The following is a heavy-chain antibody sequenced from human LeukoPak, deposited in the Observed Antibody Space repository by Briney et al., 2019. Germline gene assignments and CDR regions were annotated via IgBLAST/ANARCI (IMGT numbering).Heavy chain of an antibody. CDR1: GFAYGTYA. D-gene: IGHD3-10*01. J-gene: IGHJ4*02. V-gene: IGHV3-23*01. CDR2: IRANRQTT. CDR3: ARDPYNTILYLLAY. Sequence: GGSLRLSYTGSGFAYGTYAKSWVRQSTQMGREHPSSIRANRQTTYNADSVGGRFTISRDHSKNSLYLQLDSLRAEYTATYYCARDPYNTILYLLAYWGQGTLVNVSS.